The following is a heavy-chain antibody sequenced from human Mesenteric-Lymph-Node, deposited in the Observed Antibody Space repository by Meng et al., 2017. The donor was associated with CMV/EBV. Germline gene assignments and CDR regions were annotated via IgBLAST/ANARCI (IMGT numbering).Heavy chain of an antibody. CDR2: IYSDGST. D-gene: IGHD3-10*01. CDR3: AKAPVDSVG. J-gene: IGHJ4*02. V-gene: IGHV3-53*01. CDR1: GFTVSTNY. Sequence: GESLKISCAASGFTVSTNYMSWVRQAPGKGLEWVSVIYSDGSTYHADSVKGRFTISRDNSKNTLYLQMNSLRAEDTAVYYCAKAPVDSVGWGQGTLVTVSS.